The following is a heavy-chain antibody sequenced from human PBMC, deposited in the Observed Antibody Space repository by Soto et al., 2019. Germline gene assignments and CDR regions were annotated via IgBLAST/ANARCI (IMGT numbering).Heavy chain of an antibody. J-gene: IGHJ4*02. Sequence: HEHLVQSGAEVKRPGASLKVSCKASGYSFTGYYIHWVRQAPGQGLEWMGWINPDSGATNYAQNLQGRVTLTSDTSISTASMDLTSLTSDDTAVYYCARGDDGTGGYPFPYFDYWGQGTLVIVSS. CDR2: INPDSGAT. CDR3: ARGDDGTGGYPFPYFDY. CDR1: GYSFTGYY. D-gene: IGHD2-8*02. V-gene: IGHV1-2*02.